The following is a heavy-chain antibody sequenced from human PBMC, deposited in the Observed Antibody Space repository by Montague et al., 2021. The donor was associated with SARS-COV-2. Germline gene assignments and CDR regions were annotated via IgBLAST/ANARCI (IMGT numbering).Heavy chain of an antibody. Sequence: SETLSLTCTVSGDSIRNSGYSWGWVRQPPGKGLEWIGNIYNGGTTFYNPSLKSRVTIFVDTSKNQFSLKLSSVTAADTAAYYCATRTRYPQNDFGFWGQGTLVTVSS. CDR1: GDSIRNSGYS. V-gene: IGHV4-39*01. D-gene: IGHD2-15*01. CDR3: ATRTRYPQNDFGF. J-gene: IGHJ4*02. CDR2: IYNGGTT.